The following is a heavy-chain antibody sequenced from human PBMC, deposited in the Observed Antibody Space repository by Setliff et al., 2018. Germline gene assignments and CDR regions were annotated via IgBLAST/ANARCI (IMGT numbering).Heavy chain of an antibody. CDR2: IYRNGNT. CDR3: ARQIDYGNFQYFDY. D-gene: IGHD4-17*01. V-gene: IGHV4-38-2*01. J-gene: IGHJ4*02. CDR1: DFSINSGYY. Sequence: SETLSLTCSVSDFSINSGYYWGWIRQSPGEGLEWIGSIYRNGNTYYNPSLKSRVTISVDTSKNQLSLKLNSVTAADTAVYYCARQIDYGNFQYFDYWGQGTLVTVSS.